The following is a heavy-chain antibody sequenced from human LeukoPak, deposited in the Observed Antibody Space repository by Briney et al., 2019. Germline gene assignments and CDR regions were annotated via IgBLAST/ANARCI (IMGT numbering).Heavy chain of an antibody. CDR3: ASCYYDSSGYYLNWFDP. D-gene: IGHD3-22*01. V-gene: IGHV4-39*07. Sequence: PSETLSLTCSVSGGSIRSTTYYWGWIRQPPGKGLEWIGSIYYSGNTYYSPSLMSRVTISVDTSKNQFSLKLSSVTAADTAVYYCASCYYDSSGYYLNWFDPWGQGTLVTVSS. CDR2: IYYSGNT. CDR1: GGSIRSTTYY. J-gene: IGHJ5*02.